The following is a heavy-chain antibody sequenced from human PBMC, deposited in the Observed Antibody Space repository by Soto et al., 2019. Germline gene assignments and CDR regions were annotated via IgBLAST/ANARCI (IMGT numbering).Heavy chain of an antibody. CDR2: ISSSSSTI. V-gene: IGHV3-48*04. J-gene: IGHJ4*02. Sequence: PGGSLRLSCAASGFTFSTYSMNWVRQAPGKGLEWVSYISSSSSTIFYTDSLKGRFTISRDNAKNSLYLQMNSLRVDDTAVYYCARTNGAYSNYFDYWGQGALVTVSS. D-gene: IGHD2-8*01. CDR1: GFTFSTYS. CDR3: ARTNGAYSNYFDY.